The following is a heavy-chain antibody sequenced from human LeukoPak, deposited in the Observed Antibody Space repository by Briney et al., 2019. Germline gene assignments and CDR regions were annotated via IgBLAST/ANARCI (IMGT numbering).Heavy chain of an antibody. CDR2: INFSGRI. CDR3: ARFSQFSGSPYHDLNY. CDR1: GGSINNDY. Sequence: SETLSLTCTVSGGSINNDYWSWIRQPPGKGVEWIGYINFSGRINYNPSLKSRVTISGDTSKNQFSLRLSSMTAADTAVYYCARFSQFSGSPYHDLNYWGQGTLVSVSS. D-gene: IGHD2-15*01. J-gene: IGHJ4*02. V-gene: IGHV4-59*01.